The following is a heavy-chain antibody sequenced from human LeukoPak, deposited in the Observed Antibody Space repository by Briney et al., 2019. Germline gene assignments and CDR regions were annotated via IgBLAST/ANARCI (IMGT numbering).Heavy chain of an antibody. CDR3: ARPGSAVGVTTAEYFQH. Sequence: ASVKVSCKASGGTFSSYAISWVRQAPGQGLEWMGRIIPILGIANYAQKFQGRVTITADKSTSTAYMELSSLRSEDTAVYYCARPGSAVGVTTAEYFQHWGQGTLVTVSS. V-gene: IGHV1-69*04. CDR2: IIPILGIA. CDR1: GGTFSSYA. D-gene: IGHD1-26*01. J-gene: IGHJ1*01.